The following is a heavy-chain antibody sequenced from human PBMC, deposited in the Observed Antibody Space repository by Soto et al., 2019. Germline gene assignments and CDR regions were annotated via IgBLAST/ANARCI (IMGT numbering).Heavy chain of an antibody. Sequence: QVQLQESGPGLVKPSETLSLTCIVSGASLTGHHWSWVRQSPGKGLEWLGYVSHTGDTHYNPSLKSRGSISVDTSKSQISLKVTSMSAADTAVYYWARTASAAARYLFYYMDVWGEGTTVTVSS. CDR2: VSHTGDT. J-gene: IGHJ6*03. V-gene: IGHV4-59*08. CDR3: ARTASAAARYLFYYMDV. D-gene: IGHD3-16*02. CDR1: GASLTGHH.